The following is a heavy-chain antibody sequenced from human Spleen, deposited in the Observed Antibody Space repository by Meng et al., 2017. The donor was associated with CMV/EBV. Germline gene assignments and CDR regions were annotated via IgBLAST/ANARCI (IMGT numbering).Heavy chain of an antibody. CDR1: GGSFRGYY. V-gene: IGHV4-34*01. D-gene: IGHD6-6*01. Sequence: GSLRLSCAVSGGSFRGYYWSWIRQAPDKGLEWVGEISQSGRTNYNLALKSRVSMSVDTSMNQFSLSLSSVTAADTAVYYCARHMYSRSSPHYYGLDVWGQGTTVTVSS. CDR2: ISQSGRT. J-gene: IGHJ6*02. CDR3: ARHMYSRSSPHYYGLDV.